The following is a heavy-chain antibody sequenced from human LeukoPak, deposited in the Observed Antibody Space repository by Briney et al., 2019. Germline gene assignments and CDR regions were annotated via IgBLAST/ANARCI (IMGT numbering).Heavy chain of an antibody. CDR3: ARDDPRYGDYACY. CDR1: GGTLSSYA. V-gene: IGHV1-69*06. Sequence: SVTVSCKASGGTLSSYAISWVRQAPGQGLEWMGGIIPIFDTANYAQKFKGRVTITADKSTNTAYMEFSSLRSEDTAVYYCARDDPRYGDYACYWGQGTLVTVSS. CDR2: IIPIFDTA. J-gene: IGHJ4*02. D-gene: IGHD4-17*01.